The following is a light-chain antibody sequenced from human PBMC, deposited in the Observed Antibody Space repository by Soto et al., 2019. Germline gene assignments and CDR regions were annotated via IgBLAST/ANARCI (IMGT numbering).Light chain of an antibody. J-gene: IGLJ1*01. CDR2: EVS. V-gene: IGLV2-8*01. CDR1: SSDVGGYNY. Sequence: QSALTQPPSASGSPGQSVTISCTGTSSDVGGYNYVSWYQQYPGKAPKLMIYEVSKRPSGVPDRFSGSKSGNTASLTVSGIQAEDEAYYYCTSYGGSKNLYLFGTGTNVTVL. CDR3: TSYGGSKNLYL.